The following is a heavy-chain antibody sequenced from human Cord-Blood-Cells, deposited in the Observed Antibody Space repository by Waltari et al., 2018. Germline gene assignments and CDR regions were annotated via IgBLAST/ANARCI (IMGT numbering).Heavy chain of an antibody. V-gene: IGHV4-39*02. CDR3: ARELNYFDY. CDR1: GGSISSSSYY. CDR2: IYYSGST. J-gene: IGHJ4*02. Sequence: QLQLQESGPGLVKPSETLSLTCTVSGGSISSSSYYWGWIRQPPGKGLEWIGSIYYSGSTYYNPARKSRVTISVDTSKNQFSLKLSSVTAADTAVYYCARELNYFDYWGQGTLVTVSS.